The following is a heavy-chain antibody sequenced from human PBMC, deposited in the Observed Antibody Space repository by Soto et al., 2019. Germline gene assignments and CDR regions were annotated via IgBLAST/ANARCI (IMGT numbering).Heavy chain of an antibody. J-gene: IGHJ6*02. CDR3: AKVVSLLTGYRTYYYYGMDV. Sequence: PGGSLRLSCAASGFTFSSYAMSWVRQAPGKGLEWVSAISGSGGSTYYADSVKGRFTISRDNSKNTLYLQMNSLRAEDTAVYYCAKVVSLLTGYRTYYYYGMDVWGQGTTVTVSS. V-gene: IGHV3-23*01. CDR2: ISGSGGST. D-gene: IGHD3-9*01. CDR1: GFTFSSYA.